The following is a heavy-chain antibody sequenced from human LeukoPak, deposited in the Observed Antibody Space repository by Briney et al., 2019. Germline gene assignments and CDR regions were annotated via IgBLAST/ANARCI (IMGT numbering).Heavy chain of an antibody. V-gene: IGHV1-46*01. Sequence: GASVKVSCKASGYTFTSYYMHWVRQAPGQGLEWMGIINPSGGSTSYAQKFQGRVTMTRDTSTSTVYMELSSLRSEDTAVYYCARADIVVVPAAIRARYYFDYWGQGTLVTVSS. J-gene: IGHJ4*02. D-gene: IGHD2-2*02. CDR1: GYTFTSYY. CDR3: ARADIVVVPAAIRARYYFDY. CDR2: INPSGGST.